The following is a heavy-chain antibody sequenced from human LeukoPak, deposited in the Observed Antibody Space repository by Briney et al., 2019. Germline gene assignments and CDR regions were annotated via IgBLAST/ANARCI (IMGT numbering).Heavy chain of an antibody. D-gene: IGHD1-26*01. V-gene: IGHV6-1*01. Sequence: SQALSLTRAISGDSVSSNSAAWSWLRQSPSRGLEWLGRTYYRSKWYNDYAVSVKSRITINPDTSKNQFSLQLNSVTPEDTAVYYCARGSGSYHTGYFDYWGQGTLVTVPS. CDR2: TYYRSKWYN. CDR1: GDSVSSNSAA. CDR3: ARGSGSYHTGYFDY. J-gene: IGHJ4*02.